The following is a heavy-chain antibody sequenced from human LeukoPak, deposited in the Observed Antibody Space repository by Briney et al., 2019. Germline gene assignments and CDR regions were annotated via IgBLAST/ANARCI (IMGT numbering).Heavy chain of an antibody. CDR2: ISESGDTM. Sequence: GGSLRLSCTASGFTFRSNGMTWVRQAPGKGLEWVSSISESGDTMYYADSVKGRFTIARDNSKNTLGLQMNSLRAEDTAVYYCARGKISWXGFHVWGQGTMVTVS. V-gene: IGHV3-23*01. CDR3: ARGKISWXGFHV. CDR1: GFTFRSNG. D-gene: IGHD1-26*01. J-gene: IGHJ3*01.